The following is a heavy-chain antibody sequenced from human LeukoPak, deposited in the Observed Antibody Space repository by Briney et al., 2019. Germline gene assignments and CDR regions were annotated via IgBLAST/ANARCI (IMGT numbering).Heavy chain of an antibody. CDR2: IYHSGST. Sequence: SETLSLTCTVSGGSISTYYWSWIRQPPGKGLEWIGYIYHSGSTNYNPSLKSRVTISVDTSQNQFSLKLTSVTAADTAVYYCARDGYSGSDALWGQGTLVTVSS. V-gene: IGHV4-59*01. D-gene: IGHD5-12*01. J-gene: IGHJ4*02. CDR3: ARDGYSGSDAL. CDR1: GGSISTYY.